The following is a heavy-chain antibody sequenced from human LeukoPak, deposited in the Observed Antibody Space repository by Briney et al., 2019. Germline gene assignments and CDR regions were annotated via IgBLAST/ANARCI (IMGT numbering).Heavy chain of an antibody. CDR2: ISSSGRYM. V-gene: IGHV3-21*01. J-gene: IGHJ4*02. CDR1: GFTFSSYW. Sequence: PGGSLRLSCAASGFTFSSYWMNWVRQAPGKGLEWVSAISSSGRYMYYADSVKGRFTISRDNANNSLYLQMDSLRAEDTAVYYCAKDVRSDYFDYWGQGTLVTVSS. CDR3: AKDVRSDYFDY.